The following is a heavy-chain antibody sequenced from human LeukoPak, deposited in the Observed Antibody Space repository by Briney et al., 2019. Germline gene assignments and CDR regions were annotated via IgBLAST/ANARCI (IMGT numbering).Heavy chain of an antibody. J-gene: IGHJ4*02. CDR3: ATTPEITIFGVSATPPIDY. Sequence: ASVKVSCKASGFTFTSYDINWVRQAAGQGLEWMGWMNPNNGNTGYAQKFQGRVTMTRDTTISTAYMELRSLRSEDTAVYYCATTPEITIFGVSATPPIDYWGQGTLDTVSS. CDR2: MNPNNGNT. CDR1: GFTFTSYD. D-gene: IGHD3-3*01. V-gene: IGHV1-8*01.